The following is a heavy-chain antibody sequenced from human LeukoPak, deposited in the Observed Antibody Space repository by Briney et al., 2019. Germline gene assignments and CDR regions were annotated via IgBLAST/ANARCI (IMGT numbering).Heavy chain of an antibody. CDR2: IYYSGST. Sequence: SETLSLTCTVSGGSISCSSYYWGWIRQPPGKGLEWIGSIYYSGSTYYNPFLKSRVTISVDTSKNQFSLKLSSVTAADTAVYYCARDNGLLLRGGDYWGQGTLVTVSS. J-gene: IGHJ4*02. CDR1: GGSISCSSYY. V-gene: IGHV4-39*07. D-gene: IGHD3-22*01. CDR3: ARDNGLLLRGGDY.